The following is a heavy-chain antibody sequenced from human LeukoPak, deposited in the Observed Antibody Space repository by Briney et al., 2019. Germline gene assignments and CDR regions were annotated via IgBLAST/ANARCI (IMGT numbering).Heavy chain of an antibody. CDR1: GLTVSTNE. CDR3: AREDRDAFDI. CDR2: LYGDGTT. V-gene: IGHV3-53*01. Sequence: GSLRLSCAASGLTVSTNEMSWVRQAPGKGLEWVSILYGDGTTYYADSVKGRFTISRDNSKNTLFLQMSRLRAEDTAVYYCAREDRDAFDIWGQGTMVTVSS. J-gene: IGHJ3*02.